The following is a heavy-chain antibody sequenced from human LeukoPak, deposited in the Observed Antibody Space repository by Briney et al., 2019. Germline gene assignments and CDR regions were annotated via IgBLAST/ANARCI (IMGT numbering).Heavy chain of an antibody. Sequence: GASVKVSCKASGGTFSSYAISWVRQAPGQGLEWMGGIIPIFGTANYAQKFQGRVTITADKSTSTAYMELSSLRSEDTAVYYCASRDGYNRQYYFDYWGQGTLVTVSS. D-gene: IGHD5-24*01. V-gene: IGHV1-69*06. CDR2: IIPIFGTA. CDR1: GGTFSSYA. CDR3: ASRDGYNRQYYFDY. J-gene: IGHJ4*02.